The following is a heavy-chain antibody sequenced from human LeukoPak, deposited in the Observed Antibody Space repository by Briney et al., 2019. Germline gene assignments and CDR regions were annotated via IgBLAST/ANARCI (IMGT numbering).Heavy chain of an antibody. CDR1: GYTFTSYG. CDR3: ARDSIRWSGYWSFDY. J-gene: IGHJ4*02. V-gene: IGHV1-18*01. CDR2: ISAYNGNT. Sequence: ASVKVSCKASGYTFTSYGISWVRQAPGQGLEWMGWISAYNGNTNYAQKLQGRVTMTTDTSTSTAYMELRSLRSDDTAVYYCARDSIRWSGYWSFDYWGQGTLVTVSS. D-gene: IGHD3-3*01.